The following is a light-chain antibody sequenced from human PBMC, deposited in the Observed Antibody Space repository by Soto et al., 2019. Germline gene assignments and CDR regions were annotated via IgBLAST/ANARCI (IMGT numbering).Light chain of an antibody. V-gene: IGKV1-39*01. Sequence: DIQMTQSPSSLSASVGNRVTITCRASQSISNYLNWYQQKPGKAPKVLIYAASSLQSGVPSRFSGSGSGTDFTLTISSLQPEDFATYYCTQSYSTPPTFGQGTKVEIK. CDR2: AAS. CDR1: QSISNY. CDR3: TQSYSTPPT. J-gene: IGKJ1*01.